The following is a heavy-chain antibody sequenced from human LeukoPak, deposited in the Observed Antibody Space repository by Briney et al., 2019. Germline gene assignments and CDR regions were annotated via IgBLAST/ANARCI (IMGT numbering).Heavy chain of an antibody. Sequence: GESLKIPCKGSGFNFITYYIVWVRHMPGKGLEWMGNISPSDSRTTYSPSFQGQVTISADKSISTAYLQWRSLNASDTAIYYCARQSRGFQSWFDPWGQGTLVTVSS. V-gene: IGHV5-51*01. CDR1: GFNFITYY. CDR3: ARQSRGFQSWFDP. J-gene: IGHJ5*02. CDR2: ISPSDSRT. D-gene: IGHD5-12*01.